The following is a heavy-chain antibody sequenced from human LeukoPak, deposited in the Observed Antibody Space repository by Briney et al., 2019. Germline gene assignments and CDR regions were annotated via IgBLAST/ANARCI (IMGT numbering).Heavy chain of an antibody. Sequence: SETLSLTCTVSGDSLTRSTYYWGWVRQTPWKGLEWIATMYHRGAKYYNPSLESRVTMSIDSTRFSLKLRSVTAADSGVYYCARLPGLYSSYFDNWGRGALVTVS. CDR2: MYHRGAK. CDR1: GDSLTRSTYY. CDR3: ARLPGLYSSYFDN. V-gene: IGHV4-39*02. J-gene: IGHJ4*02. D-gene: IGHD2-15*01.